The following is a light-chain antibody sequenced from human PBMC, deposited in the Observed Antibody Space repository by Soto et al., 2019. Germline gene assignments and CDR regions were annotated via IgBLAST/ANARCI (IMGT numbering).Light chain of an antibody. V-gene: IGKV1-33*01. CDR3: QQYENLPT. J-gene: IGKJ5*01. CDR2: DAS. CDR1: QNIHNY. Sequence: DFQMTQSPSSLSATIGDRGTIXXQASQNIHNYLNGYQQKPGRAPKLRIYDASNLESGVPSRFRGSGSGTDLTFTISRLQPEDIATSYCQQYENLPTFGQGTRLDIK.